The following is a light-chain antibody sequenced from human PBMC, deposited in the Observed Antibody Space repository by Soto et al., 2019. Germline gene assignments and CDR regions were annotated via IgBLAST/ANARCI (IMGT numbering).Light chain of an antibody. CDR2: EVS. CDR1: SSDVGGYNY. V-gene: IGLV2-8*01. CDR3: SSYGGYNNVI. Sequence: QSVLTQPPSASGSPGQSVTISCTGTSSDVGGYNYVSWYQQHPDKAPKLIIYEVSKRPSGVPDRFSGSKSGNTASLTVSGLQAEDEADYYCSSYGGYNNVIFAGGTKLTVL. J-gene: IGLJ2*01.